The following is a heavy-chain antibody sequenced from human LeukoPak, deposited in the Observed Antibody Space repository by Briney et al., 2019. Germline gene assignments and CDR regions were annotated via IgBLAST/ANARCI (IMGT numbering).Heavy chain of an antibody. V-gene: IGHV3-23*01. Sequence: GGSLRLSCAASGFTFSSYAMSWVRQAPGKGLEWASAISGSGGSTYYADSVKGRFTISRDNSKNTLYLQMNSLRAEDTAVYYCAKGEKQYDYVWGSYGDYWGQGTLVTVSS. CDR2: ISGSGGST. CDR1: GFTFSSYA. CDR3: AKGEKQYDYVWGSYGDY. D-gene: IGHD3-16*01. J-gene: IGHJ4*02.